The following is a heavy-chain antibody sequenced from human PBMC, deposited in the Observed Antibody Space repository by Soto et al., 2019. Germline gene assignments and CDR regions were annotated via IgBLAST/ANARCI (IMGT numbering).Heavy chain of an antibody. CDR2: ISGSGGGT. V-gene: IGHV3-23*01. CDR1: GFTFSSYA. D-gene: IGHD2-21*02. CDR3: AVGLIRDIVVVTAIRSMNY. Sequence: EVQLLESGGGLVQPGGSLRLSCAASGFTFSSYAMSWVRQAPGKGLGWVSAISGSGGGTYYADSVKGRFTISRDNSKNTLYLQMNSLRAEDTAVYYCAVGLIRDIVVVTAIRSMNYWGQGTLVTVSS. J-gene: IGHJ4*02.